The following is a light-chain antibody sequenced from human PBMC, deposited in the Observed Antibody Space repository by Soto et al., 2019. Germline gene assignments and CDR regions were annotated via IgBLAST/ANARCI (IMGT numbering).Light chain of an antibody. J-gene: IGLJ3*02. CDR2: GNS. Sequence: QSVLTQPPSVSGAPGQRVTISCTGSSSNIGAGYDVHWYQQLPGTAPKLLIYGNSNRPSGVPDRFSGSKSGTSASLAITGLQAEDEADDYCHSYDSSLSAGVFGGGTKLTVL. CDR3: HSYDSSLSAGV. V-gene: IGLV1-40*01. CDR1: SSNIGAGYD.